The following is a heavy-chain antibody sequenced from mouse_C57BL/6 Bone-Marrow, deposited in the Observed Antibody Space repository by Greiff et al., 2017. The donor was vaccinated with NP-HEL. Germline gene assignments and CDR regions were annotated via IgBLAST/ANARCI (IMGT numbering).Heavy chain of an antibody. Sequence: QVHVKQSGAELAKPGASVKMSCKASGYTFTSYWMHWVKQRPGQGLEWIGYINPSTGYTEYNQKFKDKATLTADKSSSTAYMQLSSLTSEDSAVYYCASPYGNFYFDYLGQGTTLTVSS. J-gene: IGHJ2*01. CDR3: ASPYGNFYFDY. CDR1: GYTFTSYW. D-gene: IGHD2-1*01. CDR2: INPSTGYT. V-gene: IGHV1-7*01.